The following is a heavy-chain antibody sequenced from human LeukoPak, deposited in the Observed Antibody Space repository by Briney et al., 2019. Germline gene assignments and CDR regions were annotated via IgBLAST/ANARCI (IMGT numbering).Heavy chain of an antibody. D-gene: IGHD3-3*01. CDR1: GFTFSSYS. J-gene: IGHJ4*02. CDR3: ARDLTIFGVVIPFDY. CDR2: ISSSSSYI. Sequence: PGGSLRLSCAASGFTFSSYSMNWVRQAPGKGLEWVSSISSSSSYIYYADSVKGRFAISRDNAKNSLYLQMNSLRAEDTAVYYCARDLTIFGVVIPFDYWGQGTLVTVSS. V-gene: IGHV3-21*01.